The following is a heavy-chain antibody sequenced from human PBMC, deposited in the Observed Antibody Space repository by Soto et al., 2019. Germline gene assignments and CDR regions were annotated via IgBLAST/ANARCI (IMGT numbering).Heavy chain of an antibody. Sequence: GESLKISCKGSGYSFTSYWIGWVRQMPGKGLEWMGIIYPGDSDTRYSPSFQGQVTISADKSISTAYLQWSSLKASDTAMYYCARRGESCSSTSCAGDYYYYGMDVWGQGTTVTVSS. CDR1: GYSFTSYW. CDR3: ARRGESCSSTSCAGDYYYYGMDV. J-gene: IGHJ6*02. CDR2: IYPGDSDT. D-gene: IGHD2-2*01. V-gene: IGHV5-51*01.